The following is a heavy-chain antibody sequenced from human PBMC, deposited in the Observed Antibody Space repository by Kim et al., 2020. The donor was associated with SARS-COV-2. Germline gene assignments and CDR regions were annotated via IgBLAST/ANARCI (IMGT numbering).Heavy chain of an antibody. Sequence: ASVKVSCKVSGYTLTELSMHWVRQAPGKGLEWMGGFDPEDGETIYAQKFQGRVTMTEDTSTDTAYMELSSLRSEDTAVYYCATIVVITTINAFDIWGQGTMVTVSS. CDR3: ATIVVITTINAFDI. V-gene: IGHV1-24*01. CDR1: GYTLTELS. D-gene: IGHD3-22*01. J-gene: IGHJ3*02. CDR2: FDPEDGET.